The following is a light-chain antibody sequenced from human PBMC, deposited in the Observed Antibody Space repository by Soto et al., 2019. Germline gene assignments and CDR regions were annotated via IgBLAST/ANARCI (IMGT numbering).Light chain of an antibody. CDR1: QSVSSY. J-gene: IGKJ1*01. CDR2: DAS. V-gene: IGKV3-11*01. Sequence: EIVLTQSPATLSLSPGERATLSCRASQSVSSYLAWYQQKPGQAPRLLIYDASTRATGIPARLSGSGSGTDFTLTISSLEPEDFAVYYCQQRSNWLWTFGQGTKVEIK. CDR3: QQRSNWLWT.